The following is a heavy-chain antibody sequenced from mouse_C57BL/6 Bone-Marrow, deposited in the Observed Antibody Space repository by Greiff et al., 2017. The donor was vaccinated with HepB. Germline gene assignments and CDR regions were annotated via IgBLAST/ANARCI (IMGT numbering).Heavy chain of an antibody. CDR1: GFTFSSYG. D-gene: IGHD2-1*01. J-gene: IGHJ2*01. V-gene: IGHV5-6*01. Sequence: EVQLVESGGDLVKPGGSLKLSCAASGFTFSSYGMSWVRQTPDKRLEWVATISSGGSYTYYPDSVKGRVTISRDNAKNTLYLQMSSLKSEDTAMYYCARIYYGNYWGQGTTLTVSS. CDR3: ARIYYGNY. CDR2: ISSGGSYT.